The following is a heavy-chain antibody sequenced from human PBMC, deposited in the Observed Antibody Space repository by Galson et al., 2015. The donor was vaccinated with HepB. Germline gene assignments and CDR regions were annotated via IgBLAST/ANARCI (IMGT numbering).Heavy chain of an antibody. D-gene: IGHD6-13*01. Sequence: SVKVSCKASGYTFTSYRLSWVRQAPGQGLEWMGWISAYNGNTNYTQKFQGRVTMTTDTSTSTAYMELRSLGSDDTAVYFCARDSGNIAAASFHAFGYWGQGTLVTVSS. CDR2: ISAYNGNT. J-gene: IGHJ4*02. CDR3: ARDSGNIAAASFHAFGY. CDR1: GYTFTSYR. V-gene: IGHV1-18*01.